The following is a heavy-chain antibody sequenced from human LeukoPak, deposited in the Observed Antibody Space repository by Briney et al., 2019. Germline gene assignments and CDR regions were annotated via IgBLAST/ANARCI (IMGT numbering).Heavy chain of an antibody. CDR1: GFTFSTYW. D-gene: IGHD3-16*01. CDR2: ISSSGSTI. Sequence: GGSLRLSCTASGFTFSTYWMNWVRQAPGKGLEWVSYISSSGSTIYCADSVKGRFTISRDNAKNSLYLQMNSLRVEDTAVYYCANEGGGAFDFWGQGTMVTVSS. V-gene: IGHV3-48*04. J-gene: IGHJ3*01. CDR3: ANEGGGAFDF.